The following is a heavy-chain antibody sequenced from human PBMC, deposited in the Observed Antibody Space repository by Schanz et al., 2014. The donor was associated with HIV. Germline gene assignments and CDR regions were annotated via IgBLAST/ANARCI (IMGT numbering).Heavy chain of an antibody. Sequence: QVQLVESGGGVVQPGRSLRLSCAASGFTFSSYGMHWVRQAPGKGLEWVAVIWYDGSNKYYADSVKGRFTISRDNSKNTLYLQMNSLKTDDTGVYYCTTGDAWERAGHWGQGTLVTVSS. D-gene: IGHD1-26*01. CDR1: GFTFSSYG. CDR3: TTGDAWERAGH. CDR2: IWYDGSNK. J-gene: IGHJ4*02. V-gene: IGHV3-33*01.